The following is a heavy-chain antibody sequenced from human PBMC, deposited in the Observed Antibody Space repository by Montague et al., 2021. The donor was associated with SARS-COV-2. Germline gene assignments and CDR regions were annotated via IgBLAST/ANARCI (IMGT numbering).Heavy chain of an antibody. CDR1: SFTFNNYA. J-gene: IGHJ4*02. CDR2: LSYDGSNT. D-gene: IGHD2/OR15-2a*01. Sequence: SLRLSCAASSFTFNNYAMHWVRQAPGKGLEWVSFLSYDGSNTSYADSLKGRFTISRDNSKNTLYLQINSLRIEDTAVYYCARDHAQFSRGKYRLDYWGQGTLVTVSS. CDR3: ARDHAQFSRGKYRLDY. V-gene: IGHV3-30*04.